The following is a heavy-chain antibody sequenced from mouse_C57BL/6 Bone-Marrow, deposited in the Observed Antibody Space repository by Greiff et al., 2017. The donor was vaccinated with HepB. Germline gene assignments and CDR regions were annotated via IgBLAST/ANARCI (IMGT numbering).Heavy chain of an antibody. J-gene: IGHJ2*01. V-gene: IGHV1-85*01. Sequence: VQLQQSGPELVKPGASVKLSCKASGYTFTSYDINWVKQRPGQGLEWIGWIYPRDGSTKYNEKFKGKATLTVETSSSTAYMELHSLTSEDSAVYFCASLYYYGSTYFDYWGQGTTLTVSS. CDR1: GYTFTSYD. CDR3: ASLYYYGSTYFDY. CDR2: IYPRDGST. D-gene: IGHD1-1*01.